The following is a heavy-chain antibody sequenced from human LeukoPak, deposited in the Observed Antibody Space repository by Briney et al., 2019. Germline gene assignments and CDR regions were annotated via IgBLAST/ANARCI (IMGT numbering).Heavy chain of an antibody. V-gene: IGHV3-73*01. J-gene: IGHJ6*03. CDR3: TSPPHSSSWQVGYYYYYMDV. CDR2: SRSKANSYAT. Sequence: GGSLRLSCAASGFTFSGSAMHWVRQASGKGLEWVGRSRSKANSYATAYAASVKGRFTISRDDSKNTAYLQMNSLKTEDTAVYYCTSPPHSSSWQVGYYYYYMDVWGKGTTVTVSS. CDR1: GFTFSGSA. D-gene: IGHD6-13*01.